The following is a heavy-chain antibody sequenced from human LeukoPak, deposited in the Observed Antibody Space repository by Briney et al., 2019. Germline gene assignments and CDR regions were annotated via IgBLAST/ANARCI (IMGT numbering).Heavy chain of an antibody. Sequence: GGSLRLSCAASGFTFSSYWVTWVRQAPGKGLEWVASLNEDGSKRSYVGSVKGRFTISRDNAQKSVYLQMNSLTAEDTAVYYCARAVTSMDGYWGQGTLVTVSS. D-gene: IGHD5-18*01. J-gene: IGHJ4*02. CDR2: LNEDGSKR. CDR3: ARAVTSMDGY. V-gene: IGHV3-7*03. CDR1: GFTFSSYW.